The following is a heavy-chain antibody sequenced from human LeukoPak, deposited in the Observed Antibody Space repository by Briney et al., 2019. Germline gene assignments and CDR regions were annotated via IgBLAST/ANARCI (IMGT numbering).Heavy chain of an antibody. CDR1: GGSISSGDYY. J-gene: IGHJ4*02. CDR2: IYYSGST. D-gene: IGHD3-10*01. Sequence: SETLSLTCTVSGGSISSGDYYWSWIRQPPGKGLEWIGYIYYSGSTYYNPSLKSQVTISVDTSKNQFSLKLSSVTAADTAVYYCARDGPMVRGVSDYWGQGTLVTVSS. V-gene: IGHV4-30-4*01. CDR3: ARDGPMVRGVSDY.